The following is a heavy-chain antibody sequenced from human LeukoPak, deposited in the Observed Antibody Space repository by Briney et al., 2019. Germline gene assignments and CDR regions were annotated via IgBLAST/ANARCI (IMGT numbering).Heavy chain of an antibody. CDR1: GFTFSRYG. Sequence: GGSLRLSCVASGFTFSRYGMNWVRQAPGKGLELVSGISGSDDSTYYADSVRGRLPISTEVSQNTLLLHMNRLRAEDTALYYCAKAKYYHFESWGQGTLVTVSS. CDR3: AKAKYYHFES. J-gene: IGHJ4*02. CDR2: ISGSDDST. V-gene: IGHV3-23*01. D-gene: IGHD3-16*01.